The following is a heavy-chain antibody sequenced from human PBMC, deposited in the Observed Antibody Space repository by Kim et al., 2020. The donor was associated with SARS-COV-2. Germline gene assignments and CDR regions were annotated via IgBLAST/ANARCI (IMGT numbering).Heavy chain of an antibody. CDR1: GGTFSSYA. Sequence: LVKVSCKASGGTFSSYAISWVRQAPGKGLEWMGGIIAIFGTANYAQKFQGRVTITADESTSTAYMELSSLRSEDTAVYYCARGRSYGDSYYYYMDVWGKGTTVTVSS. J-gene: IGHJ6*03. CDR2: IIAIFGTA. D-gene: IGHD4-17*01. V-gene: IGHV1-69*13. CDR3: ARGRSYGDSYYYYMDV.